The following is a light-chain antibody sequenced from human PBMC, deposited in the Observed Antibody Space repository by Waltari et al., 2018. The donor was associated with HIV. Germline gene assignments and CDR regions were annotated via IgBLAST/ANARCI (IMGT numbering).Light chain of an antibody. CDR2: EVS. CDR1: SSDFGFDNY. Sequence: QSVLTQPASVSGSPGQSVTNSCTGTSSDFGFDNYVSWYQQYPGKAPTLIIYEVSSRPSGVSDRFSGSKSGNTASLTISGLQNEDEADYFCTSYTTSDTLRFGGGTKVTVL. J-gene: IGLJ3*02. V-gene: IGLV2-14*03. CDR3: TSYTTSDTLR.